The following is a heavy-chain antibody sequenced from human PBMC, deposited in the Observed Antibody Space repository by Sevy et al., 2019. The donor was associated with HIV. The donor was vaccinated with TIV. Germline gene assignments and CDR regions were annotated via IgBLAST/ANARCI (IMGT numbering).Heavy chain of an antibody. J-gene: IGHJ1*01. CDR3: ARDRGSITIFGVVISPGYFQH. CDR2: ISAYNGNT. V-gene: IGHV1-18*01. Sequence: ASVKVSCKASGYTFTSYGISWVRQAPGQGLEWMGWISAYNGNTNYAQKLQGRVTMTTDTSTSTAYMELRSLRSDDTAVYYCARDRGSITIFGVVISPGYFQHWGQGTLVTVSS. D-gene: IGHD3-3*01. CDR1: GYTFTSYG.